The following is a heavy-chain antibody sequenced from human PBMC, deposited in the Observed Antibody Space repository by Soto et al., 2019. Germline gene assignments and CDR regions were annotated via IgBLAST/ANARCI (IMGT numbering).Heavy chain of an antibody. CDR1: GFSCTRYV. CDR2: ISTSGGST. V-gene: IGHV3-23*01. J-gene: IGHJ4*02. D-gene: IGHD3-22*01. CDR3: AKDRVPNDSSGYYSILTDS. Sequence: PGGSLTVSRRASGFSCTRYVPYRERKAPGKGLAGVSSISTSGGSTYYAVSVQGRFTVSRDNSKNTLYLQMHSLRAEDTAVYFCAKDRVPNDSSGYYSILTDSWGQGTVVTVSS.